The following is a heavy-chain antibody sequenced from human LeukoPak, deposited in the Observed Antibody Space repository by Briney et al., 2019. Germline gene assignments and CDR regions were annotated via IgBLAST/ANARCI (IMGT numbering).Heavy chain of an antibody. CDR3: ARDLGFEYYFDY. J-gene: IGHJ4*02. D-gene: IGHD7-27*01. CDR2: ITSSGSTT. V-gene: IGHV3-48*01. Sequence: GGSLRPSCAASGFTFSKYSMNWVRQAPGKGLEWVSYITSSGSTTYYADSVKGRFTISRDNSKNTLYLQMNSLRAEDTAVYYCARDLGFEYYFDYWGQGTLVTVSS. CDR1: GFTFSKYS.